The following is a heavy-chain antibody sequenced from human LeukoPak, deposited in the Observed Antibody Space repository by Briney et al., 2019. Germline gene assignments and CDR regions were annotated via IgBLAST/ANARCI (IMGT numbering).Heavy chain of an antibody. Sequence: GGSLRLSCAASGFTFSRYWMHWVRQAPGKGLVWVSRTNSDGSGTNYADSVRGRFTISRDNAKNTLYLQMNSLRADDTAVYYCARGGVPAAFDIWGQGTMVTVSS. CDR1: GFTFSRYW. CDR3: ARGGVPAAFDI. D-gene: IGHD2-8*01. V-gene: IGHV3-74*01. CDR2: TNSDGSGT. J-gene: IGHJ3*02.